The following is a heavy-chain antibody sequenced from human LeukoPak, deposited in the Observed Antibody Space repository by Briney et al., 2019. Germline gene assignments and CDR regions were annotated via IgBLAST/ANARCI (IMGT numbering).Heavy chain of an antibody. CDR1: GFTFSSYA. V-gene: IGHV3-23*01. CDR3: AKDRVVVPAASDY. CDR2: ISGSGGST. D-gene: IGHD2-2*01. Sequence: GGSLRLSCAASGFTFSSYAMSWVRQAPGKGLEWVPAISGSGGSTYYADSVKGRFTISRDNSKNTLYLQMNSLRAEDTAVYYCAKDRVVVPAASDYWGQGTLVTVSS. J-gene: IGHJ4*02.